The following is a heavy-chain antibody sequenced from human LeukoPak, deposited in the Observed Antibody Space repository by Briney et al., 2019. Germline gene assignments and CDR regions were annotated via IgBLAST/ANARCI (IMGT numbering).Heavy chain of an antibody. J-gene: IGHJ3*02. V-gene: IGHV1-2*02. CDR1: GYTFTSYA. CDR3: ARDRGQQLGKAFDI. D-gene: IGHD6-13*01. CDR2: INPNSGGT. Sequence: ASVKVSCKASGYTFTSYAMNWVRQAPGQGLEWMGWINPNSGGTNYAQKFQGRVTMTRDTSISTAYMELSRLRSDDTAVYYCARDRGQQLGKAFDIWGQGTMVTVSS.